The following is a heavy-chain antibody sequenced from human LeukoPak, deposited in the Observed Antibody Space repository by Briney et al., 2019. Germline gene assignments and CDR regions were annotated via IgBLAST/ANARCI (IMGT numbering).Heavy chain of an antibody. Sequence: PSETLSLTCAVSGGSISSGTYSWTWIRQPPGKGLEWIGYIFHSGSTYYNPSLKNRVTISVVRSKNQFSLKLTSVTAADTAVYYCTREGDYYGSGSPGSFDPWGQGTLVTVSS. CDR1: GGSISSGTYS. V-gene: IGHV4-30-2*01. D-gene: IGHD3-10*01. CDR2: IFHSGST. J-gene: IGHJ5*02. CDR3: TREGDYYGSGSPGSFDP.